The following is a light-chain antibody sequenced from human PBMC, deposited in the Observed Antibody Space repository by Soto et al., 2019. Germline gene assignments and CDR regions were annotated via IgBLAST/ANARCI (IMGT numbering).Light chain of an antibody. CDR2: AAS. CDR1: QLVSSNF. J-gene: IGKJ1*01. V-gene: IGKV3-20*01. Sequence: EIFLTQSPGPLSFSPGQISTLSCRASQLVSSNFLSWYQQKPGQAPRLLIYAASNRATATPGRLSGSGYGTDLTLTISRMEPEDEDFYYCQQYGSSTWTFGHGTKVDIK. CDR3: QQYGSSTWT.